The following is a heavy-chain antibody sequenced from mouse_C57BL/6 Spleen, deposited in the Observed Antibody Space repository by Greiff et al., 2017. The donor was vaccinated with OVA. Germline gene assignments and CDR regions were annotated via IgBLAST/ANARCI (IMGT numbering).Heavy chain of an antibody. D-gene: IGHD1-1*01. CDR3: ARDYGSSYGYAMDY. Sequence: DVQLQESGGGLVKPGGSLKLSCAASGFTFSDYGMHWVRQAPEKGLEWVAYISSGSSTSYYADTVKGRFTISRDNAKNTLFLQMTSLRSEDTAMYYCARDYGSSYGYAMDYWGQGTSVTVSS. CDR2: ISSGSSTS. V-gene: IGHV5-17*01. J-gene: IGHJ4*01. CDR1: GFTFSDYG.